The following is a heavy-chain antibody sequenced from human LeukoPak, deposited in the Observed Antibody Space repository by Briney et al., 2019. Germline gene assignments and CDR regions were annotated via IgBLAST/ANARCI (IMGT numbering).Heavy chain of an antibody. CDR2: IVGGGGSS. Sequence: PGGSLRLSCAASGFTFSSYAMSWVRQAPGKGLEWVSGIVGGGGSSYYADSVKGRFTISRDNSKNTLYLQMNSLRAEDTAVYYCAQRGSYPSYYFDYWGQGTLVTVSS. V-gene: IGHV3-23*01. CDR3: AQRGSYPSYYFDY. J-gene: IGHJ4*02. D-gene: IGHD1-26*01. CDR1: GFTFSSYA.